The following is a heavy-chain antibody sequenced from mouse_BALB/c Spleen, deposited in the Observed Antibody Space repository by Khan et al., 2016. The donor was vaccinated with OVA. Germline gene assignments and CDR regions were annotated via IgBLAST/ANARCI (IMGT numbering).Heavy chain of an antibody. CDR2: ISYSGNT. D-gene: IGHD2-4*01. V-gene: IGHV3-2*02. J-gene: IGHJ3*01. CDR3: ARKDYYDYDPFPF. CDR1: DYSITSEYT. Sequence: EVQLQESGPGLVKPSQSLSLTCTVTDYSITSEYTWNWLRQFPGKKLEWMGFISYSGNTRYNPSLKSRISITRDTSKNQFFLQLNSVTSEDTAPYYCARKDYYDYDPFPFWGQGTLVTVSA.